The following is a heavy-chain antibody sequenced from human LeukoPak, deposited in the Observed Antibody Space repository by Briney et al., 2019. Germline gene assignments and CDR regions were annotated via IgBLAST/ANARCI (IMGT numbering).Heavy chain of an antibody. D-gene: IGHD4-11*01. V-gene: IGHV3-74*01. J-gene: IGHJ4*02. CDR3: AKDGHYSNFYFDY. CDR1: GFIFSSYW. CDR2: IKSDGSSP. Sequence: PGGSLRLSCAASGFIFSSYWMHWVRQAPGKGPVWVSRIKSDGSSPSYADSVKGRFTISRDNAKNTVYLQMNSLRAEDTAVYYCAKDGHYSNFYFDYWGQGTLVTVS.